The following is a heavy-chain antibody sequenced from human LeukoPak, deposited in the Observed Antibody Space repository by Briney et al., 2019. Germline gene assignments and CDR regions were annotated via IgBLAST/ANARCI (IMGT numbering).Heavy chain of an antibody. Sequence: ASVKVSCKASGYTFTGYYTHWVRQAPGQGLEWMAWINPNSGGTNYAQKFQGRVTMTRDMSTSTVYMELSSLRSEDTAVYYCARANRFDPWGQGTLVTVSS. V-gene: IGHV1-2*02. CDR3: ARANRFDP. J-gene: IGHJ5*02. CDR1: GYTFTGYY. CDR2: INPNSGGT.